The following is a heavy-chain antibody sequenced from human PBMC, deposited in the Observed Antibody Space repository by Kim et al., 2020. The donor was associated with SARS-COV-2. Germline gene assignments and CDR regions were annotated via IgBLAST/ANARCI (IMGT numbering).Heavy chain of an antibody. CDR1: GFTFNNYA. J-gene: IGHJ1*01. D-gene: IGHD6-19*01. V-gene: IGHV3-23*01. CDR2: IRGSGDRP. Sequence: GGSLRLSCAASGFTFNNYAMSWVRQAPGKGLEWVSGIRGSGDRPTYADSVKGRFTISRDNSKNTLYLQMDRLRADDTALYYCAKVSSGSSAWFEYFQNWGQGTLVTVSS. CDR3: AKVSSGSSAWFEYFQN.